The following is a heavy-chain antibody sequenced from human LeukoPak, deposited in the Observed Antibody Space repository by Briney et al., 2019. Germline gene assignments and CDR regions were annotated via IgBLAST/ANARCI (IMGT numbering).Heavy chain of an antibody. J-gene: IGHJ4*02. CDR3: ARGPTIFGVVIRPYLPYFDY. V-gene: IGHV4-34*01. Sequence: PSETLSLTCAVYGGSFSGYYWSWIRQPPGKGLEWIGEINHSGSTNYNSSLKSRVTISVDTSKNQFSLKLSSVTAADTAVYYCARGPTIFGVVIRPYLPYFDYWGQGTLVTVSS. D-gene: IGHD3-3*01. CDR1: GGSFSGYY. CDR2: INHSGST.